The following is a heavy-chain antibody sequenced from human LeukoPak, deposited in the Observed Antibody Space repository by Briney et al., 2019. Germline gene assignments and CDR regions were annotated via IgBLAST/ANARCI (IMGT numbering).Heavy chain of an antibody. CDR2: IYYSGST. CDR3: ARDSAVVFIQKYNWFDP. J-gene: IGHJ5*02. Sequence: NTSETLSLTCTVSGGSISSSSYYWGWIRQPPGKGLEWIGSIYYSGSTYYNPSLKSRVTISVDTSKNQFSLKLSSVTAADTAVYYCARDSAVVFIQKYNWFDPWGQGTLVTVSS. CDR1: GGSISSSSYY. D-gene: IGHD2-2*01. V-gene: IGHV4-39*07.